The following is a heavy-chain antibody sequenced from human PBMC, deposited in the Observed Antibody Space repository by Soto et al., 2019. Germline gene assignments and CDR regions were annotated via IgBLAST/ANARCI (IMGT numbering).Heavy chain of an antibody. V-gene: IGHV4-30-4*01. Sequence: QVQLQESGPGLVKPSQTLSLTCTVSGGSISSGDYYWSWIRQPPGKGLEWIGYIYYSGSTYYNPSLKSRVTISVDTSKNQFSLKLSSVTAADTAVYYCARGATLPPYYYYGMDVWGQGTTVTVSS. D-gene: IGHD2-15*01. CDR3: ARGATLPPYYYYGMDV. J-gene: IGHJ6*02. CDR2: IYYSGST. CDR1: GGSISSGDYY.